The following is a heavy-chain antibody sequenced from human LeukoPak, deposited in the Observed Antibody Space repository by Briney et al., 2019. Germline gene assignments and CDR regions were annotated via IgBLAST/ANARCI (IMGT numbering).Heavy chain of an antibody. J-gene: IGHJ4*02. V-gene: IGHV4-38-2*02. CDR3: ARGPVIAVAGQFDY. D-gene: IGHD6-19*01. CDR1: GYSISSGYY. CDR2: IYYSGST. Sequence: SETLSLTCTVSGYSISSGYYWGWIRQPPGKGLEWIGSIYYSGSTYYNPSLKSRVTISVDTSKNQFSLKLSSVTAADTAVYYCARGPVIAVAGQFDYWGQGTLVTVSS.